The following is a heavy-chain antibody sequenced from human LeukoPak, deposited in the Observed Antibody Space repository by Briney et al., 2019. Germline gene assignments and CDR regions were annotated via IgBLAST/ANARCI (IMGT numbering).Heavy chain of an antibody. D-gene: IGHD3-22*01. CDR3: TRVEQFYYYDSDSFYPDHWYFDL. Sequence: QPGRSLRLSCTASGFTFDDYALSWVRQAPGKGLEWVGFIRSKVYGGTAEYAASVKGRFTISTDDSKSIAYLQMNSLETVDTAVYYCTRVEQFYYYDSDSFYPDHWYFDLWGRGTLLTVSS. V-gene: IGHV3-49*04. J-gene: IGHJ2*01. CDR1: GFTFDDYA. CDR2: IRSKVYGGTA.